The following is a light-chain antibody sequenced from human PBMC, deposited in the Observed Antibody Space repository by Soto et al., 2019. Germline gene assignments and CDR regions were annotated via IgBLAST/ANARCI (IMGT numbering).Light chain of an antibody. CDR2: KAS. Sequence: IQMTQSPSTLSASVGDRVTITCRASQTISNWLAWYQQKPGKAPKLLIYKASTLESAVPSRFSGSGSGTEFTLTISSLQPDDFATYFCLQYNSYLTFGQGTKGDIK. CDR1: QTISNW. V-gene: IGKV1-5*03. CDR3: LQYNSYLT. J-gene: IGKJ1*01.